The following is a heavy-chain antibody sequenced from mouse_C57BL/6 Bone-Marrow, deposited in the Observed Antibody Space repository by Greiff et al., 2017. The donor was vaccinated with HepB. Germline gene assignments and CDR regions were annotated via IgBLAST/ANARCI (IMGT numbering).Heavy chain of an antibody. J-gene: IGHJ3*01. CDR3: ARNWDWFAY. CDR2: INPYNGGT. CDR1: GYTFTDYY. V-gene: IGHV1-19*01. D-gene: IGHD4-1*01. Sequence: EVQLQQSGPVLVKPGASVKMSFKASGYTFTDYYMNWVKQSHGKSLEWIGVINPYNGGTSYNQKFKGKATLTVDKSSSTAYMELNSLTSEDSAVYYCARNWDWFAYWGQGTLVTVSA.